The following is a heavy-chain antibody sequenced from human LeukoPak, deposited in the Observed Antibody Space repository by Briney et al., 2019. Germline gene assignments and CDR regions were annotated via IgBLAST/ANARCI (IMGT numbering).Heavy chain of an antibody. CDR2: ISGSGGST. CDR3: AKDDNLGRGYSYGPYYFDY. Sequence: GGSLGLSCAASGFTFSSYAMSWVRQAPGKGLEWVSAISGSGGSTYYADSVKGRFTISRDNSKNTLYLQMNSLRAEDTAVYYCAKDDNLGRGYSYGPYYFDYWGQGTLVTVSS. J-gene: IGHJ4*02. D-gene: IGHD5-18*01. CDR1: GFTFSSYA. V-gene: IGHV3-23*01.